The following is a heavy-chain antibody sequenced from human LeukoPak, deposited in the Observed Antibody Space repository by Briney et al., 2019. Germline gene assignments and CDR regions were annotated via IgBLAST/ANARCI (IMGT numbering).Heavy chain of an antibody. D-gene: IGHD2-2*01. J-gene: IGHJ6*02. CDR3: ARDWVYCSSTSCYDYYYYGMAV. CDR1: GGTFSSYA. V-gene: IGHV1-69*04. CDR2: IIPILGIA. Sequence: ASVKVSCKASGGTFSSYAISWVRQAPGQGLEWMRRIIPILGIANYAQKFQGRVTITADKSTSTAYMELSSLRSEDTAVYYCARDWVYCSSTSCYDYYYYGMAVWGQGTTVTVSS.